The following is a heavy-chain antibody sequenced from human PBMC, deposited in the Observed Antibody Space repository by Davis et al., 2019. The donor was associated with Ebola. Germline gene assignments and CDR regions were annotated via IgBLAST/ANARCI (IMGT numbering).Heavy chain of an antibody. CDR2: IFYTGGT. CDR3: ARGPRLVDV. CDR1: GGSISGYY. J-gene: IGHJ6*02. V-gene: IGHV4-59*01. Sequence: PSETLSLTCTVSGGSISGYYWTWIRQPPGKGLEWIGYIFYTGGTNYNPSLKSRVTMSVDTSKNQLSLKLSSVTAADTAVYYCARGPRLVDVWGQGTTVIVSS.